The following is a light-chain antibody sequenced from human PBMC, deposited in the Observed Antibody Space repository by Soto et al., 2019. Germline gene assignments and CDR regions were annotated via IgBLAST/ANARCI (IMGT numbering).Light chain of an antibody. CDR3: QQYNSYRT. V-gene: IGKV1-13*02. CDR2: DAS. J-gene: IGKJ1*01. CDR1: QGIGDA. Sequence: IQMSQSPASLSASVGDRVTITCRASQGIGDALAWYQQKPGKAPKLLIYDASILASGVPSRFRGSGSGTEFTLTISSLQPDDFATYYCQQYNSYRTFGQGTKVDIK.